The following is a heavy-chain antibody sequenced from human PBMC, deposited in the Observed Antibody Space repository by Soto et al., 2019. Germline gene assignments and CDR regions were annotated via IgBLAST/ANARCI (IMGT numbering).Heavy chain of an antibody. CDR1: GFTFSSYA. Sequence: PGGSLRLSCAASGFTFSSYAMSWARQAPGKGLEWVSAISGSGGSTYYADSVKGRFTISRDNSKNTLYLQMNSLRAEDTAVYYCAKEEDYYDSSGYYYRYYFDYWGQGTLVTVSS. D-gene: IGHD3-22*01. CDR3: AKEEDYYDSSGYYYRYYFDY. V-gene: IGHV3-23*01. J-gene: IGHJ4*02. CDR2: ISGSGGST.